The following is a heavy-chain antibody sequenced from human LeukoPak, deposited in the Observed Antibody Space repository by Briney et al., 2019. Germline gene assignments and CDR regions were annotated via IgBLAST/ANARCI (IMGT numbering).Heavy chain of an antibody. CDR1: GGSISSYY. CDR2: IYYSGST. Sequence: SETLSLTCTVSGGSISSYYWSWIRQPPGKGLEWIGYIYYSGSTNYNPSLKSRVTISVDTSKNQFSLKLSSVTAADTAVYHCARGGGWLKGGNFDYWGQGTLVTVSS. CDR3: ARGGGWLKGGNFDY. D-gene: IGHD6-19*01. J-gene: IGHJ4*02. V-gene: IGHV4-59*01.